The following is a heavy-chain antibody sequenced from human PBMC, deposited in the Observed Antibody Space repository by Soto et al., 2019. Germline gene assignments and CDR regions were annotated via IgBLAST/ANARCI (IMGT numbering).Heavy chain of an antibody. CDR2: IIPFLDIT. CDR3: ARDTTY. Sequence: QVQLVQSGAEVKKPGSSVKVSCKASGGTFGTSTISWVRQAPGQGLEWMGRIIPFLDITDYAQKFQGRITITADRSTTTVYMELKSLRSEDTAVYFCARDTTYWGQGTLVTVSS. J-gene: IGHJ4*02. CDR1: GGTFGTST. D-gene: IGHD5-18*01. V-gene: IGHV1-69*02.